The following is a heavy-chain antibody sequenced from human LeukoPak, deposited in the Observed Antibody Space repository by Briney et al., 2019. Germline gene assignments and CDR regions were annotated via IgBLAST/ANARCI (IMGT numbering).Heavy chain of an antibody. CDR3: ASIKDDYVWGSTVDY. D-gene: IGHD3-16*01. J-gene: IGHJ4*02. V-gene: IGHV4-34*01. Sequence: SETLSLTCAVYGGSFSGYYWSRIRQPPGKGLEWIGEINHSGSTNYNPSLKSRVTISVDTSKNQFSLKLSSVTATDTAVYYCASIKDDYVWGSTVDYWGQGTLVTVSS. CDR2: INHSGST. CDR1: GGSFSGYY.